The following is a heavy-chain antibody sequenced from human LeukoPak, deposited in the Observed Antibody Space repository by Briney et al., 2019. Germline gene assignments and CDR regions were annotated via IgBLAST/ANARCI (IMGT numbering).Heavy chain of an antibody. CDR3: ARAASFDY. CDR1: GFTFSHHG. CDR2: ISYDGSNK. Sequence: GGSLRLSCAASGFTFSHHGMHWVRQAPGKGLEWVAVISYDGSNKYYADSVKGRFTISRDNSKNTLYLQMNSLRAEDTAVYYCARAASFDYWGQGTLVTVSS. D-gene: IGHD2-2*01. V-gene: IGHV3-30*03. J-gene: IGHJ4*02.